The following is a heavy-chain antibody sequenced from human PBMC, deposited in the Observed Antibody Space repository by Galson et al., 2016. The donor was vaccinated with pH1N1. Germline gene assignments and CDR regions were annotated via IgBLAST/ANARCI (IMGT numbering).Heavy chain of an antibody. CDR3: ARERRIRDWGVGNSFDP. CDR2: IYESGIT. V-gene: IGHV4-30-4*01. J-gene: IGHJ5*02. Sequence: LSLTCAVSGGSISTGDYYWSWIRQPPGKGLEWIGDIYESGITHYNSSLRSRLTISVDTSKNQCSLKLTSVTAADTAVYSCARERRIRDWGVGNSFDPGGQGTLVTVSS. D-gene: IGHD7-27*01. CDR1: GGSISTGDYY.